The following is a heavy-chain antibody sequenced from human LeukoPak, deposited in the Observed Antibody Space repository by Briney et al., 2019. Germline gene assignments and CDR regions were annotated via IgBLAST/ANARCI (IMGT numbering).Heavy chain of an antibody. CDR2: ISYDGSNK. CDR1: GFTFSSYG. D-gene: IGHD3-22*01. Sequence: GGSLRLSCAASGFTFSSYGMHWVRQAPGKGLEWVAVISYDGSNKYYADSVKGRFTISRDNSKNTLYLQMNSLRAEDTAVYYCAKERYYYDSSGYYQYYFDYWGQGTLVTVSS. J-gene: IGHJ4*02. V-gene: IGHV3-30*18. CDR3: AKERYYYDSSGYYQYYFDY.